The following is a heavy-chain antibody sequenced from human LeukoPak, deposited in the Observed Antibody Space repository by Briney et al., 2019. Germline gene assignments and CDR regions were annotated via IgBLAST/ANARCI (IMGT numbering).Heavy chain of an antibody. CDR1: GPTVSSNY. CDR2: IYSGGST. D-gene: IGHD1-26*01. V-gene: IGHV3-66*02. J-gene: IGHJ4*02. CDR3: ARPRVGY. Sequence: PGGSLRLSCAASGPTVSSNYMSWVRQAPGKGLEWVSVIYSGGSTYYADSVKGRFTISRDNSKNTLYLQMNSLRAEDTAVYYCARPRVGYWGQGTLVTVSS.